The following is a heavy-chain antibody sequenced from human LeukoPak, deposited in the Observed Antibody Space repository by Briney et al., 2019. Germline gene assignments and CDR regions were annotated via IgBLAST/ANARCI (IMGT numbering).Heavy chain of an antibody. Sequence: GGSLRLSCAASVFTFDDYAMHWVRQAPGKGLEWVSGITWNSGSVVYADSVKGRFTISRDNAKNSLYLQMNSLRTEDTAMYYCAKDGSCISRSGNGCWTHFDYWGQGTLVTVSS. V-gene: IGHV3-9*01. CDR3: AKDGSCISRSGNGCWTHFDY. CDR1: VFTFDDYA. CDR2: ITWNSGSV. D-gene: IGHD2-15*01. J-gene: IGHJ4*02.